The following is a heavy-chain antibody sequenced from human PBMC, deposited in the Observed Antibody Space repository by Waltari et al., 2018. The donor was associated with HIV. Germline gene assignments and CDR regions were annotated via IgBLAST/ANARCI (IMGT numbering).Heavy chain of an antibody. J-gene: IGHJ4*02. CDR2: IKEDGSEK. D-gene: IGHD3-16*01. CDR1: GFPSSSYS. Sequence: EVQLVDSGGGLVQPVGSLRISCAASGFPSSSYSMSWVGQAPGEGLEWVAFIKEDGSEKTYVDSVKGRFTISRDNAKNSLFLQMNNLRAEDTAVYYCGRGGLRDYWGQGTLVTVSS. V-gene: IGHV3-7*01. CDR3: GRGGLRDY.